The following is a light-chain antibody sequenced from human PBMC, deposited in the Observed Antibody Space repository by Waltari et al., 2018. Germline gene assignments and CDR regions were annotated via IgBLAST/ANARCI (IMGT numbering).Light chain of an antibody. CDR2: ATS. CDR1: QSISGY. Sequence: DIQMTQSPSSLSASVGDRVTITCRASQSISGYLNWYQQKPGKAPKVLIYATSSLQSGVPSRFSGSGSGTDFTLTISSLPPEDFATYYCQQSYRTPPLTFGGGTKVEIK. CDR3: QQSYRTPPLT. V-gene: IGKV1-39*01. J-gene: IGKJ4*01.